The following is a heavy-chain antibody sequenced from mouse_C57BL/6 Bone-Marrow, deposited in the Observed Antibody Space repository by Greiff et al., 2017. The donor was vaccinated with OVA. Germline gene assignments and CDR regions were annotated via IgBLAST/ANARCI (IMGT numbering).Heavy chain of an antibody. CDR3: VRQSRNYAIDY. CDR1: GFSFNTYA. J-gene: IGHJ4*01. V-gene: IGHV10-1*01. Sequence: EVNVVESGGGLVQPKGSLKLSCAASGFSFNTYAMNWVRQAPGKGLEWVARIRSKSNNYATYYADSVKDRFTISRDDSESMLYLQMNNLKTEDTAMYYCVRQSRNYAIDYWGQGTSVTVSS. CDR2: IRSKSNNYAT.